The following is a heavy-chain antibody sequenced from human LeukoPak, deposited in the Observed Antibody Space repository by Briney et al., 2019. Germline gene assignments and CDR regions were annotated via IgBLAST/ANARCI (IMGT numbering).Heavy chain of an antibody. V-gene: IGHV3-30*02. Sequence: GGSLRLSCAASGFTFSNYGMHWVRQAPGKGLDWVAFIHYDGSNKYYADSVKGRFTISRDDSKNSLYLQMNSLRAEDTAVYYCARADCSGGSCYYGGYDAFDIWGQGTMVTVSS. CDR2: IHYDGSNK. CDR1: GFTFSNYG. D-gene: IGHD2-15*01. CDR3: ARADCSGGSCYYGGYDAFDI. J-gene: IGHJ3*02.